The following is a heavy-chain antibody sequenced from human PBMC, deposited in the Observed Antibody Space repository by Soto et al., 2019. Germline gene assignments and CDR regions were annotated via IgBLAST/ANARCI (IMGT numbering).Heavy chain of an antibody. V-gene: IGHV3-48*01. Sequence: PVGSLRFSCGASGFTFRSYSMNLVRQAPGKGLEWVSYISSSSSTIYYADSVKGRSTISRDNTKNSLYLQMNSLRAEDTAVYYYTKRVAGTYHFDYWGQGNLVTVSS. J-gene: IGHJ4*02. CDR2: ISSSSSTI. CDR3: TKRVAGTYHFDY. CDR1: GFTFRSYS. D-gene: IGHD6-19*01.